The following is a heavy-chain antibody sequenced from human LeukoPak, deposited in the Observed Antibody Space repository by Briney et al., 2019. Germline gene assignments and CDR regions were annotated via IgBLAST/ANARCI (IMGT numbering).Heavy chain of an antibody. CDR3: TRDFYDSSAYYFHGY. CDR2: IYSGGST. CDR1: GFTVSRNY. J-gene: IGHJ4*02. Sequence: GGSLRLSCAASGFTVSRNYMSWVRQAPGKGLEWVSVIYSGGSTYYADAVKGRFTISGDNSKNALYLQMNSLRAEDTAVYYCTRDFYDSSAYYFHGYWGQGTLVTVSS. V-gene: IGHV3-66*01. D-gene: IGHD3-22*01.